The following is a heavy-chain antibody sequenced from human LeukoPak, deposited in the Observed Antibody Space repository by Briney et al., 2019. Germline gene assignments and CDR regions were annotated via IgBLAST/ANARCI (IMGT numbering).Heavy chain of an antibody. Sequence: PSETLSLTCTVSGGSISTYSWSWIRQPPGKGLEWIGYIYYSGNTNYNPSLESRVTISVDTSKNQFSLKLSSVTAADTAVYYCARVRLVGYDILTGYYSFDYWGQGTLVTVSS. CDR2: IYYSGNT. J-gene: IGHJ4*02. CDR1: GGSISTYS. V-gene: IGHV4-59*01. CDR3: ARVRLVGYDILTGYYSFDY. D-gene: IGHD3-9*01.